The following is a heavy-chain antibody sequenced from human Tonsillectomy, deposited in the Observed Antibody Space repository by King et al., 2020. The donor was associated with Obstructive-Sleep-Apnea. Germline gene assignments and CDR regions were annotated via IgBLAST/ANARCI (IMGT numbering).Heavy chain of an antibody. J-gene: IGHJ6*02. CDR2: IKQDGSEK. CDR3: ARDDAPYYFYAMDV. Sequence: VQLVESGGGLVQPGGSLRLSCAASGFIFSNYWMSWVRQAPGKGLEWVANIKQDGSEKYYVDSVKGRFTISRDNAKNSLYLQMNSLRVEATAVYYCARDDAPYYFYAMDVWGQGTSVTVSS. CDR1: GFIFSNYW. V-gene: IGHV3-7*03.